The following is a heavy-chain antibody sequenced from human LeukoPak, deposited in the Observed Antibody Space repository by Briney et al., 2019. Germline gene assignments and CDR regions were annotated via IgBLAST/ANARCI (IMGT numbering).Heavy chain of an antibody. Sequence: ASVKVSCKASGGTFSSYAISWVRQAPGQGLEWMGGIIPIFGTANYAQKFQGRVTITADESTSTAYMELSSLRSEDTAVYYCARADTDYYDSSGYYEIDYWGQGTLVTVSS. CDR1: GGTFSSYA. CDR2: IIPIFGTA. J-gene: IGHJ4*02. D-gene: IGHD3-22*01. CDR3: ARADTDYYDSSGYYEIDY. V-gene: IGHV1-69*13.